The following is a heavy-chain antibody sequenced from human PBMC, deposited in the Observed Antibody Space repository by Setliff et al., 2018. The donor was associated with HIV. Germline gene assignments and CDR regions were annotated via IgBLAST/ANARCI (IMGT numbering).Heavy chain of an antibody. D-gene: IGHD3-10*01. CDR1: GYTFINYG. CDR2: ISPYSRIT. CDR3: ARGRNYNSGMDV. Sequence: ASVKVSCKASGYTFINYGIGWVRQAPGQGLEWIGWISPYSRITNYAPKFRDRVTMTTETSTNTAYLEVRSLSSDDTAVYYCARGRNYNSGMDVWGQGTTVTVSS. J-gene: IGHJ6*02. V-gene: IGHV1-18*01.